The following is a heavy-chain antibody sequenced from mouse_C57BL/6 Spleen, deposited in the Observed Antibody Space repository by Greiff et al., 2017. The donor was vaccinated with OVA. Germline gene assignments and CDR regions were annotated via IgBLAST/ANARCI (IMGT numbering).Heavy chain of an antibody. V-gene: IGHV1-72*01. D-gene: IGHD4-1*01. CDR1: GYTFTSYW. Sequence: QVQLKQPGAELVKPGASVKLSCKASGYTFTSYWMHWVKQRPGRGLEWIGRIDPNSGGTKYNEKFKSKATLTVDKPSSTAYMQLSSLTSEDSAVYYCARPQLTGAGYYFDYWGQGTTLTVSS. CDR3: ARPQLTGAGYYFDY. CDR2: IDPNSGGT. J-gene: IGHJ2*01.